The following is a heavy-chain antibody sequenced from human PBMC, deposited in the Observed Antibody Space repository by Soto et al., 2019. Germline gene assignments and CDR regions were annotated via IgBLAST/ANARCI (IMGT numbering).Heavy chain of an antibody. CDR3: ARGQRFSDWFDP. V-gene: IGHV4-4*07. CDR1: GGAINSYY. Sequence: SETLSPTCTVSGGAINSYYWTWIRQPAGKGLEWIGRIYSSGSTKYNPSLQSRVTMSLDTSKNQFSLRLTSVTAADTAVYYCARGQRFSDWFDPWGQGTLVTAPQ. D-gene: IGHD3-3*01. CDR2: IYSSGST. J-gene: IGHJ5*02.